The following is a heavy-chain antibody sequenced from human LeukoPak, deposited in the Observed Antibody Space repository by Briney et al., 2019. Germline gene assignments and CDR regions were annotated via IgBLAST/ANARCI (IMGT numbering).Heavy chain of an antibody. CDR2: INPSGGST. D-gene: IGHD3-22*01. CDR1: GYTFTSYY. Sequence: ASVKVSCKASGYTFTSYYMHWVRQAPGQGLEWMGIINPSGGSTSYAQKFRGRVTMTRDTSTSTVYMELSSLRSEDTAVYYCARDRRDYDSSSYSKNYFDYWGQGTLVTVSS. J-gene: IGHJ4*02. V-gene: IGHV1-46*01. CDR3: ARDRRDYDSSSYSKNYFDY.